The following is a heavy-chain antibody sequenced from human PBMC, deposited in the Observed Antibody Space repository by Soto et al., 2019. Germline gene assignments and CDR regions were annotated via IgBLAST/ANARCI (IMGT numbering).Heavy chain of an antibody. CDR3: TSHAPSMDGYFDL. V-gene: IGHV3-73*01. Sequence: EVQLVESGGGLVQPGGSLKLSCAASGFTFSGSAMHWVRQASGKGLEWVGRIRSKADSYATGYAASVKGRFTISRDDSKNMAYLQMNSLKIEDTAVYYCTSHAPSMDGYFDLWGRGTLVTVSS. J-gene: IGHJ2*01. CDR1: GFTFSGSA. CDR2: IRSKADSYAT. D-gene: IGHD3-10*01.